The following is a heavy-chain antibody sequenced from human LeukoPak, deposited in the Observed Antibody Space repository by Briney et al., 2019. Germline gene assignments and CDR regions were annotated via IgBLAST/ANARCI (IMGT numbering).Heavy chain of an antibody. J-gene: IGHJ4*02. D-gene: IGHD3-10*01. CDR1: GFTFSGSA. V-gene: IGHV3-73*01. CDR2: IRSKANSYAT. CDR3: TSSADLWFGELSSLDDY. Sequence: PGGSLRLSCAASGFTFSGSAMHWVRQASGKGLEWVGRIRSKANSYATAYAASVKGRFTISRDDSKNTAYLQMNSLKTEDTAVYYCTSSADLWFGELSSLDDYWGQGTLVTVSS.